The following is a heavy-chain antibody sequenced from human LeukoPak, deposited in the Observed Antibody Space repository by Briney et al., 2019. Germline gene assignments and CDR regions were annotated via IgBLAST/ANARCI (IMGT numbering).Heavy chain of an antibody. D-gene: IGHD6-19*01. CDR1: GYTFTGYY. CDR3: AQEVNLRGVAGDY. CDR2: INPNRGGT. V-gene: IGHV1-2*02. J-gene: IGHJ4*02. Sequence: ASVKVSCKASGYTFTGYYMHWVRQAPGQGLEWMGWINPNRGGTNYAQKFQGRVTMTRDTSISTAYMELSRLRSDYTAVYYWAQEVNLRGVAGDYWGQGTLVTVSS.